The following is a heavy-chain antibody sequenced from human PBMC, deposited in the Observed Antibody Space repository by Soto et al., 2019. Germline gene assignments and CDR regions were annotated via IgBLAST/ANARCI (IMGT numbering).Heavy chain of an antibody. V-gene: IGHV1-69*01. CDR2: IIPIFGTA. CDR3: ASISSYNLGDNWFDP. D-gene: IGHD1-20*01. J-gene: IGHJ5*02. CDR1: GGTFSSYA. Sequence: QVQLVQSGAEVKKPGSSVKVSCKASGGTFSSYAISWVRQAPGQGLEWMGGIIPIFGTANYAQKFQGRVTSPADETTSTAEMELRSLRSGDTAGYYCASISSYNLGDNWFDPWGQGTLVTVS.